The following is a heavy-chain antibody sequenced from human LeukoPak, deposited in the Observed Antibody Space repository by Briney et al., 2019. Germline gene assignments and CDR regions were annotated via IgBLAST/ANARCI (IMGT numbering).Heavy chain of an antibody. CDR1: GFTFSSYS. J-gene: IGHJ4*02. D-gene: IGHD5-18*01. V-gene: IGHV3-21*01. CDR3: ARDVDTAMVPHFDY. CDR2: ISSSSSDI. Sequence: GGSLRLSCAASGFTFSSYSMNWVRQAPGKGLGWVSSISSSSSDIYYADSVKGRFTISRDNAKNSLYLQMNSLRAEDTAVYYCARDVDTAMVPHFDYWGQGTLVTVSS.